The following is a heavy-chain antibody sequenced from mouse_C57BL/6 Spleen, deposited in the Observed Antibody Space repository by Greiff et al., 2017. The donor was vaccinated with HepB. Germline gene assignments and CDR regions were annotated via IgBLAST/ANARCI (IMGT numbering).Heavy chain of an antibody. CDR3: ARYNGGYDY. CDR1: GFTFTDYY. CDR2: IRNKANGYTT. D-gene: IGHD2-2*01. Sequence: EVKLVESGGGLVQPGGSLSLSCAASGFTFTDYYMSWVRQPPGKALEWLGFIRNKANGYTTEYSASVKGRFTISRDNSQSILYLQMNALRAEDSATYYCARYNGGYDYWGQGTTLTVSS. V-gene: IGHV7-3*01. J-gene: IGHJ2*01.